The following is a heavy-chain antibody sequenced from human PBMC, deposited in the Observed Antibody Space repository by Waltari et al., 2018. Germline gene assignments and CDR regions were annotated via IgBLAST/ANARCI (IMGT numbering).Heavy chain of an antibody. J-gene: IGHJ4*02. D-gene: IGHD3-3*01. Sequence: QVQLVQSGAEVKKPGASVKVSCKASGYTFTSYAMHWVRPAPGQRLEWRGWIKAGNGNTKYSQKFQGRVTITRDTSASTAYMELSSLRSEDTAVYYCARAITIFGVATPPGYWGQGTLVTVSS. CDR2: IKAGNGNT. V-gene: IGHV1-3*01. CDR1: GYTFTSYA. CDR3: ARAITIFGVATPPGY.